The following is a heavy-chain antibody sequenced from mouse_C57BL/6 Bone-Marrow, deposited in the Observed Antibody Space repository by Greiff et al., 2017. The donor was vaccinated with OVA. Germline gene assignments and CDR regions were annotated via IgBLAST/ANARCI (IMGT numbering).Heavy chain of an antibody. J-gene: IGHJ1*03. Sequence: EVQLQQSGPVLVKPGASVKMSCKASGYTFTDYYMNWVKQSHGKSLEWIGVINPYNGGTSYNQKFKGKATLTVDKSSSTAYMGLNSLTSEDSAVYYCARRGYGSSYPYWYFDVWGTGTTVTVSS. V-gene: IGHV1-19*01. CDR3: ARRGYGSSYPYWYFDV. D-gene: IGHD1-1*01. CDR2: INPYNGGT. CDR1: GYTFTDYY.